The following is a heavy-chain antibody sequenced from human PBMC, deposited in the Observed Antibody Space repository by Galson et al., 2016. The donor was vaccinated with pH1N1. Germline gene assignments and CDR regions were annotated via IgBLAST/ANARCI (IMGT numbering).Heavy chain of an antibody. Sequence: SLRLSCAASGFTFHDYTMHWVRQTPGKGLEWVSLVSWDGGSTYYADYVKGRLTVSRDNSKNSLYLQMNSLRSEDTALYYCAKEFQRGSYGMDVWGRGTTVTVSS. J-gene: IGHJ6*02. CDR1: GFTFHDYT. D-gene: IGHD3-16*01. CDR3: AKEFQRGSYGMDV. CDR2: VSWDGGST. V-gene: IGHV3-43*01.